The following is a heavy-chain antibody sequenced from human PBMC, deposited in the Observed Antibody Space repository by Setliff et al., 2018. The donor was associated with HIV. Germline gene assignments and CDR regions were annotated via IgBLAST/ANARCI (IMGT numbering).Heavy chain of an antibody. V-gene: IGHV1-46*01. CDR1: GYTFSSNY. J-gene: IGHJ4*02. CDR3: ARDDLTFILDLDY. CDR2: INPTGDIT. D-gene: IGHD1-1*01. Sequence: ASVKVSCKASGYTFSSNYMHWVRQAPGQGLEWMGLINPTGDITFYPQKFQARVTMTRDTSTSTVYLELRSLRSEDTAVYYCARDDLTFILDLDYWGQGTLVTVSS.